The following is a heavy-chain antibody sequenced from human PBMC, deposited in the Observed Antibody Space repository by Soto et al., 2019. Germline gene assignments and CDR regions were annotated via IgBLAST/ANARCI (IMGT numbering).Heavy chain of an antibody. Sequence: QVQLVQSGAEVKRPGSSVKVACKASGGTFTNYGISWVRQAPGQGLEWMGGIIPVFGTTNYAQKFQGRVSITSDESTSTAYMALSSLTSDDTAVYFCARCSEDLLVRVPGGPLYNWFDPWGQGTLVTVSS. CDR1: GGTFTNYG. D-gene: IGHD2-15*01. J-gene: IGHJ5*02. V-gene: IGHV1-69*01. CDR2: IIPVFGTT. CDR3: ARCSEDLLVRVPGGPLYNWFDP.